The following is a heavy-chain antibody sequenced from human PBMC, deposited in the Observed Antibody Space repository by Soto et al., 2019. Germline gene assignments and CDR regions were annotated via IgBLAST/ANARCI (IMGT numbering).Heavy chain of an antibody. CDR1: GFSFSSYV. V-gene: IGHV3-30*03. D-gene: IGHD2-2*01. Sequence: PGGSLRLSDGTSGFSFSSYVLHWVRQAPGKALEWVAVLSYYERDKYYADSVKGRFTISRDNSKNTLYLQMNSLRAEDTAVYYCAREGSGDAYNAGGAMDYWGQGTLVTVSS. CDR2: LSYYERDK. CDR3: AREGSGDAYNAGGAMDY. J-gene: IGHJ4*02.